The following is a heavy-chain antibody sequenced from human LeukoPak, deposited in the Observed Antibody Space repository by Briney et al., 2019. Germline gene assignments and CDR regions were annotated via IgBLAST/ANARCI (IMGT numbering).Heavy chain of an antibody. CDR2: FSAYNGNT. CDR1: GYTFTSYG. D-gene: IGHD5-12*01. J-gene: IGHJ4*02. CDR3: ARVAWLRTAGDY. V-gene: IGHV1-18*01. Sequence: ASVKVSCKASGYTFTSYGISWVRQAPGQGLEWMGWFSAYNGNTNYAQKLQGRVTMTTDTSTSTAYMELRSLRSDDTAVYYCARVAWLRTAGDYWGQGTLVTVSS.